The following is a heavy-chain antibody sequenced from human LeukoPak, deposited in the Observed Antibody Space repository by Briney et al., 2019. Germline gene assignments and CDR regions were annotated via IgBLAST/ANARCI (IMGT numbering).Heavy chain of an antibody. Sequence: SETLSLTCAVYGGSFSGYYWSWVRQPPGKGLEWIGEINHSGSTNYNPSLKSRVTISVDTSKNQFPLKLSSVTAADTAVYYCARAADIVVVPAADYLYYFDYWGQGTLVTVSS. CDR1: GGSFSGYY. CDR3: ARAADIVVVPAADYLYYFDY. V-gene: IGHV4-34*01. D-gene: IGHD2-2*01. J-gene: IGHJ4*02. CDR2: INHSGST.